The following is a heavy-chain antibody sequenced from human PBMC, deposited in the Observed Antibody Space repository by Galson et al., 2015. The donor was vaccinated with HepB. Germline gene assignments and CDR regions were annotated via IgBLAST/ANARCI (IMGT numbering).Heavy chain of an antibody. Sequence: ISGDSVSSNSAAWNWIRQSPSRGLEWLGRTYYRSKWYNDYAVSVKSRITINPDTSKNQFSLQLNSVTPEDTAVYYCARDRLLWFGELLVPSYGMDVWGQGTTDTVSS. CDR2: TYYRSKWYN. V-gene: IGHV6-1*01. CDR3: ARDRLLWFGELLVPSYGMDV. J-gene: IGHJ6*02. D-gene: IGHD3-10*01. CDR1: GDSVSSNSAA.